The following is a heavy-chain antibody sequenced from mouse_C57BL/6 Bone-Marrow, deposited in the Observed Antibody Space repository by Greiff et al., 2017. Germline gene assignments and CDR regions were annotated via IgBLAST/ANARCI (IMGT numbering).Heavy chain of an antibody. Sequence: GGGLVQPKGSLKLSCAASGFSFNTYAMNWVRQAPGKGLEWVARIRSKSNNYATYYADSVKDRFTISRDDSESMLYLQMNNLKTEDTAMYYCKLLSCAMDYWGQGTSVTVSS. CDR2: IRSKSNNYAT. CDR1: GFSFNTYA. D-gene: IGHD1-1*01. J-gene: IGHJ4*01. CDR3: KLLSCAMDY. V-gene: IGHV10-1*01.